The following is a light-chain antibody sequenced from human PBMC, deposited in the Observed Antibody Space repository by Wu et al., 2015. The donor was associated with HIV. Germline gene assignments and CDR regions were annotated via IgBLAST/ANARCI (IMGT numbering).Light chain of an antibody. CDR1: QSVSSY. V-gene: IGKV3-11*01. Sequence: EIVLTQLPVTLSLSPGERATLSCRASQSVSSYLAWYQQKPGQAPRLLIYDASNRATGIPARFSGSGSGTDFTLTISSLEPEDFAVYYCQQRSNWPPITFGQGTRLEIK. CDR3: QQRSNWPPIT. CDR2: DAS. J-gene: IGKJ5*01.